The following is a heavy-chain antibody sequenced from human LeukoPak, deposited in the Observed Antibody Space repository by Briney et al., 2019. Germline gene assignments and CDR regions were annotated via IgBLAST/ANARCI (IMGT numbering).Heavy chain of an antibody. CDR1: GGSISSGSYY. J-gene: IGHJ6*03. CDR2: IYTGGGT. V-gene: IGHV4-61*02. CDR3: ARDVHDYMDV. Sequence: SETLSLTCTVSGGSISSGSYYWSWIRQPAGKGLEWIGRIYTGGGTNYNPSLKSRVTISLDTSKNQFSLKLSSVTAADTAVYYCARDVHDYMDVWGKGTTVTVSS.